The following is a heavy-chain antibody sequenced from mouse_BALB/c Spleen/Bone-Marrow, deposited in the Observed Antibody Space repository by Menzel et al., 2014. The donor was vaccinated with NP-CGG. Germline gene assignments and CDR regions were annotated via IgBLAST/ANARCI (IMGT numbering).Heavy chain of an antibody. CDR3: TRDPGRGRYFDV. CDR2: ISSGGSYT. Sequence: EVKLVESGGGLVKPGGSLKLSCAASGFTFSSYTMSWVRQTPEKRLEWVATISSGGSYTYYPDSVKGRFTISGDNAKNTLYLQMSSLKSEDTAMYYCTRDPGRGRYFDVWGAGTTVTVSS. D-gene: IGHD3-3*01. V-gene: IGHV5-6-4*01. CDR1: GFTFSSYT. J-gene: IGHJ1*01.